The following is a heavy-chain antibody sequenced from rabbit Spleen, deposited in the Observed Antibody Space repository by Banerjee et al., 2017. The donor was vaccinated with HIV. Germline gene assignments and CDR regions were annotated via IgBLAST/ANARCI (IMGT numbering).Heavy chain of an antibody. V-gene: IGHV1S40*01. CDR2: IDGGSSGSA. Sequence: ETGGSLAWARSSSSLTRSATGVPCIFSHYLSWVRRAAGKGRRSIACIDGGSSGSAYYATWAKGRFTVSKTASTTVTLQMTSLTAADTATYFCARDEVYAGYAGFGYAALHYYNLWGPGTLVTVS. CDR1: GVPCIFSHY. D-gene: IGHD7-1*01. CDR3: ARDEVYAGYAGFGYAALHYYNL. J-gene: IGHJ4*01.